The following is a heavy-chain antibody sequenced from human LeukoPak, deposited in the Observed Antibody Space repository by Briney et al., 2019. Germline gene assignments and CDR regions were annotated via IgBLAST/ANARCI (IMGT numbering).Heavy chain of an antibody. CDR1: GGSISSGGYY. CDR2: IYYSGRT. D-gene: IGHD3-22*01. CDR3: ARVPNSSVYPFDS. J-gene: IGHJ4*02. Sequence: SQTLSLTCTVSGGSISSGGYYWSWIRQHPGKGLEWIGYIYYSGRTYYNPSLKSRITISVDTSKDQSSLKLGSVTAADTAVYYCARVPNSSVYPFDSWGQGTLVTVSS. V-gene: IGHV4-31*03.